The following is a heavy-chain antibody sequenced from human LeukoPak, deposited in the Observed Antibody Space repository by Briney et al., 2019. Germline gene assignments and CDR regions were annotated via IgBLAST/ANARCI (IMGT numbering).Heavy chain of an antibody. Sequence: GGSLRLSCAASGFTFSGYWMHWVRQAPGEGLVWVSRINSDGSNTAYADSVKGRFTISRDNAKNTLYLQMNSLRAEDTAVYYCAREGLVCSSASCYLAAFDIWGQGTMVTVSS. D-gene: IGHD2-2*01. CDR2: INSDGSNT. J-gene: IGHJ3*02. CDR1: GFTFSGYW. V-gene: IGHV3-74*01. CDR3: AREGLVCSSASCYLAAFDI.